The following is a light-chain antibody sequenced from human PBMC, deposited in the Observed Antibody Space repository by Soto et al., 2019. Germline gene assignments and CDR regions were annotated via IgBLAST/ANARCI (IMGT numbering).Light chain of an antibody. CDR1: QTISSSY. V-gene: IGKV3-20*01. CDR3: QQYGSLPLST. Sequence: EIVLTQSPGTLSLSPGERATLSCRASQTISSSYLAWYQQKPGQAPRLLIYGASSMATGCPDRFSGSGSGNDFTLPISRLEPGDFAVYFYQQYGSLPLSTFVQGSQV. J-gene: IGKJ1*01. CDR2: GAS.